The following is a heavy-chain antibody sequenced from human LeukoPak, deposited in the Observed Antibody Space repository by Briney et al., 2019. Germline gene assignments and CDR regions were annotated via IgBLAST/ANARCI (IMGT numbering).Heavy chain of an antibody. CDR3: ARHGSGSYQAY. Sequence: SGTLSLTCAVSGDSISSNYWWNWVRQPPGKGLEWIGEIFHSGSANYNPSLMGRVTISLDKFKNQFSLTLTSVTAADTAVYYCARHGSGSYQAYWGQGTLVTVSS. D-gene: IGHD3-10*01. V-gene: IGHV4-4*02. CDR2: IFHSGSA. CDR1: GDSISSNYW. J-gene: IGHJ4*02.